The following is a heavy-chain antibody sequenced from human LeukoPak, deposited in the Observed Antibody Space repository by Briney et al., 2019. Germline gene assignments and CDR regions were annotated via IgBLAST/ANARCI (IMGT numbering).Heavy chain of an antibody. V-gene: IGHV3-20*04. CDR2: IKWNGGTT. Sequence: PGGSLRLSCAASGFTFDDFAMSWVRQAPGKGLEWVSGIKWNGGTTDYADSVKGRFTISRDNAKNSLYLQMNSLRAEDTALYYCARETSFGYRNGQPIDYWGQGTLVTVSS. J-gene: IGHJ4*02. CDR3: ARETSFGYRNGQPIDY. D-gene: IGHD2-8*01. CDR1: GFTFDDFA.